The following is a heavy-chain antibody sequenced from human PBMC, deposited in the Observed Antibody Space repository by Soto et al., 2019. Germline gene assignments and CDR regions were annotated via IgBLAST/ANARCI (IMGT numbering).Heavy chain of an antibody. Sequence: GGSLRLSCAASGFTFSSYWMHWVRQAPGKGLEWVSSISSSSSYIYYADSVKGRFTISRDNAKNSLYLQMNSLRAEDTAVYYCARVYSSSYAFDIWGQGTMVTVSS. J-gene: IGHJ3*02. D-gene: IGHD6-13*01. CDR1: GFTFSSYW. V-gene: IGHV3-21*01. CDR3: ARVYSSSYAFDI. CDR2: ISSSSSYI.